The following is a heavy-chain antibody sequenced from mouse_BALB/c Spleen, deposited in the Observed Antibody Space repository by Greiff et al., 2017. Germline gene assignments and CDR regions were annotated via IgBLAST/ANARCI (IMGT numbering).Heavy chain of an antibody. V-gene: IGHV5-17*02. CDR1: GFTFSSFG. D-gene: IGHD2-10*01. Sequence: EVKLVESGGGLVQPGGSRKLSCAASGFTFSSFGMHWVRQAPEKGLEWVAYISSGSSTIYYADTVKGRFTISRDNPKNTLFLQMTSLRSEDTAMYYCARGAQAYYGNYGGAWLAYWGQGTLVTVSA. J-gene: IGHJ3*01. CDR2: ISSGSSTI. CDR3: ARGAQAYYGNYGGAWLAY.